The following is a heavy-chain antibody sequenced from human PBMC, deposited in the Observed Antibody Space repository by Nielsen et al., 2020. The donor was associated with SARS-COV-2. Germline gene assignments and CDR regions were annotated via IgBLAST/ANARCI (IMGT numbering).Heavy chain of an antibody. CDR1: GFTFSSYG. J-gene: IGHJ4*02. D-gene: IGHD3-22*01. CDR3: ATGDYYDSSGYYDLDY. CDR2: IWYDGSNK. V-gene: IGHV3-33*01. Sequence: GGSLRLSCAASGFTFSSYGMHWVRQAPGKGLEWVAVIWYDGSNKYYADSVKGRFTISRDNSKNTLYLQMNSPRAEDTAVYYCATGDYYDSSGYYDLDYWGQGTLVTVSS.